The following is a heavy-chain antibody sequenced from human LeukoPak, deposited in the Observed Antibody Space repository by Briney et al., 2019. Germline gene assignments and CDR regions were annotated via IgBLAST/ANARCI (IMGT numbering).Heavy chain of an antibody. Sequence: ASVKVSCKASGYTFIGYFMHWVRQAPGQGLEWMGWINPNSGGTNYAQKFQGRVTMTRDTSINTAYMELSRLRFDDTAVYYCARLKMDSIRDPDCWGQGTLVTVSS. CDR1: GYTFIGYF. V-gene: IGHV1-2*02. D-gene: IGHD6-13*01. CDR2: INPNSGGT. CDR3: ARLKMDSIRDPDC. J-gene: IGHJ4*02.